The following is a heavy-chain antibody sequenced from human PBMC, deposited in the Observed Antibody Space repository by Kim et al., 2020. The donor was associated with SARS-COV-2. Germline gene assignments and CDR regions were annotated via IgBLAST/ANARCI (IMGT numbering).Heavy chain of an antibody. D-gene: IGHD3-10*01. CDR1: GYSFTSYW. J-gene: IGHJ6*02. CDR3: ARLYGFGELFSGMDV. CDR2: IDPSDSYT. Sequence: GESLKISCKGSGYSFTSYWISWVRQMPGKGLEWMGRIDPSDSYTNYSPSFQGHVTISADKSISTAYLQWSSLKASDTAMYYCARLYGFGELFSGMDVWGQGTTVTVSS. V-gene: IGHV5-10-1*01.